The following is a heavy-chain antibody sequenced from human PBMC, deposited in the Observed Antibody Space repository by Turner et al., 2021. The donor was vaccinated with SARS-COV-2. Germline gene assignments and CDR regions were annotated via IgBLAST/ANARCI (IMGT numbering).Heavy chain of an antibody. V-gene: IGHV3-13*04. CDR1: GFTFSSYD. CDR3: ARVDYYNGSGRRTYWDFDL. CDR2: SGTAGDT. Sequence: DVQLVVSGGGLVQPGGSLSLSCAASGFTFSSYDMHWVRQATGKGLECVAASGTAGDTYDPGSVKGRCTIARENAKKSLFLQMNSLRAGDTAVYDCARVDYYNGSGRRTYWDFDLWGRGTLVTVSS. D-gene: IGHD3-10*01. J-gene: IGHJ2*01.